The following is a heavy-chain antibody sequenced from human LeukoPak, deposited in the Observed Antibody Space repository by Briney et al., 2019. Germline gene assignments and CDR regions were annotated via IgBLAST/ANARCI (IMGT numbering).Heavy chain of an antibody. CDR2: ISYDGSNK. CDR1: GFTFSSYA. V-gene: IGHV3-30-3*01. D-gene: IGHD3-3*01. CDR3: ARDLLRITIFGSMGGFDY. Sequence: GGSLRLSCAASGFTFSSYAMHWVRQAPGKGLEWVAVISYDGSNKYYADSVKGRFTISRDNSKNTLYLQMNSLRAEDTAVYYCARDLLRITIFGSMGGFDYWGQGTLVTVSS. J-gene: IGHJ4*02.